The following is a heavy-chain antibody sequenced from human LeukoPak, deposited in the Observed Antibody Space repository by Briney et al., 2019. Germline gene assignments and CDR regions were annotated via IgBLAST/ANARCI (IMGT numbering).Heavy chain of an antibody. J-gene: IGHJ4*02. Sequence: AGSLRVSCAASGFTFSNTWMNWVRQAPGEGLEWVGRIKSETDGGTTDYAAPVKGRFTISRDDSKNTLYLQMNSLKTEDTAVYYCSPYHIPDWGQGTLVTVSS. V-gene: IGHV3-15*01. CDR3: SPYHIPD. CDR1: GFTFSNTW. CDR2: IKSETDGGTT. D-gene: IGHD2-21*01.